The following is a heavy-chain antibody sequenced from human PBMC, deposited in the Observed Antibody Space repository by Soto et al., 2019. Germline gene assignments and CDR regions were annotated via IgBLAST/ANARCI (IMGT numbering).Heavy chain of an antibody. CDR2: IYYSGST. D-gene: IGHD6-19*01. J-gene: IGHJ5*02. CDR3: ARHSFGWYRPNVVGSLDWFDP. V-gene: IGHV4-39*01. Sequence: QLQLQESGPGLVKPSETLSLTCTVSGGSISSSTYYWGWIRQPPGKGLEWIGSIYYSGSTYYNPSLKSRVTISVDTSKNQFSLKLSSVTAADTAVYYCARHSFGWYRPNVVGSLDWFDPWGQGTLVTVSS. CDR1: GGSISSSTYY.